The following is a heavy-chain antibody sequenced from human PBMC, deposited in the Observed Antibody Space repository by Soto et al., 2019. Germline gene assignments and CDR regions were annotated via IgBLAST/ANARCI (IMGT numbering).Heavy chain of an antibody. V-gene: IGHV4-4*07. CDR1: GVSISSYY. CDR3: ARARVTTVATRGGAFDI. Sequence: ETLTRTCTVSGVSISSYYWSGIRQPSGKGLEWIGRIYTSGSTNYNPSLKSRVTMSVDTSKNQFSLKLSSVNAADTAVYYCARARVTTVATRGGAFDIWGQGTMVTVSS. J-gene: IGHJ3*02. D-gene: IGHD4-17*01. CDR2: IYTSGST.